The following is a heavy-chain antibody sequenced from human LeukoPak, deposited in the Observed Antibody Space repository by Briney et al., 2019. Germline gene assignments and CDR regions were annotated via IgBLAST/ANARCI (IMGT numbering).Heavy chain of an antibody. J-gene: IGHJ5*02. CDR3: ARGGSSSSLRLYNWFDP. D-gene: IGHD6-13*01. V-gene: IGHV3-13*04. CDR2: IGTAGDT. CDR1: GFTFSSYD. Sequence: GGSLRLSCAASGFTFSSYDMHSVRQATGKGLEWVSAIGTAGDTYYPGSVTGRFTISRENAKNSLYLQMNSLRAGDTAVYYCARGGSSSSLRLYNWFDPWGQGTLVTVSS.